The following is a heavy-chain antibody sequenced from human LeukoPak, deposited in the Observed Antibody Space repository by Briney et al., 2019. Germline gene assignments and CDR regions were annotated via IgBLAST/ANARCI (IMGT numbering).Heavy chain of an antibody. CDR3: ARFTMVRGVTSAIFDY. J-gene: IGHJ4*02. CDR2: ISFSGRT. D-gene: IGHD3-10*01. Sequence: GTPCLSCTVSGGSIRSYYWCWVPEPPGKRLEWIGYISFSGRTNDNPSLMNPVSISVDPSKKQTSLKLSIVTAADTDVYYCARFTMVRGVTSAIFDYWGQGTLVTVSS. CDR1: GGSIRSYY. V-gene: IGHV4-59*08.